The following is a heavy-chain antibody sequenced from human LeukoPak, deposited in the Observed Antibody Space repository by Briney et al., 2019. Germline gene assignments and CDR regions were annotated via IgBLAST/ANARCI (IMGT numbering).Heavy chain of an antibody. CDR2: ISSSGSTI. J-gene: IGHJ4*02. Sequence: GGSLRLSCAASGFTFSDYYMGWIRQAPGKGLEWVSYISSSGSTIYYADSVKGRFTISRDNAKNSLYLQVNSLRAEDTAVYYCAREREDGYNYGFFDYWGQGTLVTVSS. D-gene: IGHD5-24*01. CDR3: AREREDGYNYGFFDY. CDR1: GFTFSDYY. V-gene: IGHV3-11*01.